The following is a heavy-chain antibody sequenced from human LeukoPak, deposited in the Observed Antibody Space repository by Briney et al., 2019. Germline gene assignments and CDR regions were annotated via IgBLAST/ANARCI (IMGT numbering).Heavy chain of an antibody. CDR2: ISDNSGRT. V-gene: IGHV3-23*01. CDR1: GFTFSSYW. CDR3: AREYDSSWPS. J-gene: IGHJ5*02. Sequence: GGSLRLSCAASGFTFSSYWMSWVRQAPGKGLEWVSAISDNSGRTYYADSVKGRFTISRDNSKNTLFVQMNSLRAEDTAVYYCAREYDSSWPSWGQGTLVTVSS. D-gene: IGHD3-22*01.